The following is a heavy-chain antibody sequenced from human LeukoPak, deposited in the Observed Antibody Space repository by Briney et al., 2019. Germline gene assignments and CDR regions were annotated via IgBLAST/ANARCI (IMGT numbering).Heavy chain of an antibody. J-gene: IGHJ3*02. CDR1: GGTFSSYA. V-gene: IGHV1-69*05. Sequence: ASVKVSCKASGGTFSSYAISWVRQAPGQGLEWMGGIIPIFGTANYAQKFQGRVTITTDESTSTAYMELSSLRSEDTAVYYCARDCSSTSCYTNAFDIWGQGTTVTVSS. CDR2: IIPIFGTA. D-gene: IGHD2-2*02. CDR3: ARDCSSTSCYTNAFDI.